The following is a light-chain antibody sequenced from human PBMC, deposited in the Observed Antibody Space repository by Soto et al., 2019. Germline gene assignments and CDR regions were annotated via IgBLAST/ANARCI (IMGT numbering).Light chain of an antibody. J-gene: IGLJ3*02. CDR3: QFYDSSLKNSV. V-gene: IGLV1-40*01. Sequence: QSVLTQSPPVSGAPGQRVTISCTGSSSNIGAGYDVHWYQQFPGTAPKLLIYANTNRPSGVPDRFSGSKSGTSASLAITGLQPEDEADYYCQFYDSSLKNSVFGGGTKVTVL. CDR2: ANT. CDR1: SSNIGAGYD.